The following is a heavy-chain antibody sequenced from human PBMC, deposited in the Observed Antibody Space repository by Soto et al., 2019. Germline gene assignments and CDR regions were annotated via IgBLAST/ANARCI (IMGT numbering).Heavy chain of an antibody. V-gene: IGHV3-15*07. CDR3: TTDNHYGSGNKGSYFDY. J-gene: IGHJ4*02. CDR1: GFTFSNAW. CDR2: IKSKTDGGTT. D-gene: IGHD3-10*01. Sequence: EVQLVESGGGLVKPGGSLRLSCAASGFTFSNAWMNWVRQAPGKGLEWVGRIKSKTDGGTTDYAAPVKGRFTISRDDSKNTLYLQMNSLKTEDTAVYYSTTDNHYGSGNKGSYFDYWGQGTLVTVSS.